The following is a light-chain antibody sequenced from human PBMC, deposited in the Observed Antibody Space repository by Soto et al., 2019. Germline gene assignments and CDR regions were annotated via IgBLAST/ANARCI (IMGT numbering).Light chain of an antibody. CDR1: QYIGSA. CDR2: GAS. J-gene: IGKJ1*01. Sequence: EIVLTQSPATLSVSPGDRATLSFRASQYIGSAVAWYHQRSGQAPRLLIYGASSRATGIPDRFSGSGSGTEFTLTISSLQSEDFAVYYCQQYNNWPTFGQGTKVDIK. CDR3: QQYNNWPT. V-gene: IGKV3D-15*01.